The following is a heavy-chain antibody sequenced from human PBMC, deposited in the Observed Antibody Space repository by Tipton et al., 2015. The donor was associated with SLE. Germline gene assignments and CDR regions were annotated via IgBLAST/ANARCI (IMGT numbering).Heavy chain of an antibody. CDR1: GGSISSGNYY. D-gene: IGHD6-19*01. Sequence: TLSLTCTVSGGSISSGNYYWSWIRQPAGKGLEWIGRIYTSGSTNYNPSLKSRVTISVDTSKNQFSLKLSSVTAADTAVYYCARDEYASGWGDYYYYMDVWGKGTTVTVSS. J-gene: IGHJ6*03. V-gene: IGHV4-61*02. CDR3: ARDEYASGWGDYYYYMDV. CDR2: IYTSGST.